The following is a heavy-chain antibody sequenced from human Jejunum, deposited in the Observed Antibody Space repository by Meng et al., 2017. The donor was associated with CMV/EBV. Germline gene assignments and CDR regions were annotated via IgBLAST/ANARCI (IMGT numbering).Heavy chain of an antibody. CDR1: FTVNSNF. J-gene: IGHJ6*02. CDR3: ATEVAVRNYFSYGMDV. Sequence: FTVNSNFMTWVRQAPGKGLEWVAVSYSAGMTYYADSVKRRFTISRDNSKNTMYLQMNGLRLEDTAMYYCATEVAVRNYFSYGMDVWGQGTAVTVSS. CDR2: SYSAGMT. D-gene: IGHD3-10*01. V-gene: IGHV3-66*02.